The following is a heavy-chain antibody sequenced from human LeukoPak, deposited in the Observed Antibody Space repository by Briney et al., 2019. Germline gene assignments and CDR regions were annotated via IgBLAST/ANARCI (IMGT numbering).Heavy chain of an antibody. V-gene: IGHV3-23*01. CDR3: ARKSASGNYPLDY. CDR1: GFTFSSYA. D-gene: IGHD3-10*01. Sequence: GGSLRLSCAASGFTFSSYAMTWVRQAPGKGLEWVSSICGSGGCAYYADSVKGRFTISRDNAKNTVFLQMSSLIAEDTALYYCARKSASGNYPLDYWGQGTLVTVSS. J-gene: IGHJ4*02. CDR2: ICGSGGCA.